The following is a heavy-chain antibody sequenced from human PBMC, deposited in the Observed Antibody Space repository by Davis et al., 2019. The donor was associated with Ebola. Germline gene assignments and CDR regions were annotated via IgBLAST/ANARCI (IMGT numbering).Heavy chain of an antibody. CDR3: ASKDYYYGMDV. J-gene: IGHJ6*02. V-gene: IGHV3-66*01. CDR1: GFTVSTNY. CDR2: IYIGGST. Sequence: GGSLRLSCAVSGFTVSTNYISWVRQAPGKGLEWGSVIYIGGSTYYADSVKGRFTISRDNSKNTLYLQMNSMRAEDTAVYYCASKDYYYGMDVWGQGTTVTVSS.